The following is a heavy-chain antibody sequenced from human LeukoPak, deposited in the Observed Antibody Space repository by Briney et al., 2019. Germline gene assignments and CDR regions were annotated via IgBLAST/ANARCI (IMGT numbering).Heavy chain of an antibody. CDR2: IYHSGIN. Sequence: SETLSLTCGVSGYSISSGYYWGWIRQPPGRGLEWIGSIYHSGINYYNPSLESRVTVSVDTSKNQFSLNLNSVTAADTAVYYCARQSNGDYVLSFDIWGQGTMVTVSS. V-gene: IGHV4-38-2*01. D-gene: IGHD3-10*02. CDR3: ARQSNGDYVLSFDI. J-gene: IGHJ3*02. CDR1: GYSISSGYY.